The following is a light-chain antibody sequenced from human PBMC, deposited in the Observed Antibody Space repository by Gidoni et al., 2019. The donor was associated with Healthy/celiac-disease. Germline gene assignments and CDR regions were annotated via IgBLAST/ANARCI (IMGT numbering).Light chain of an antibody. CDR1: QSVSSY. CDR3: QQRSNLLT. J-gene: IGKJ4*01. Sequence: SPATLSLSPGERATLSCRASQSVSSYLDWYQQKPGQAPRLLIYDASNRATGIPARFSGSGSGTDFTLTISSLEPEDFAVYYCQQRSNLLTFGGGTKVEIK. V-gene: IGKV3-11*01. CDR2: DAS.